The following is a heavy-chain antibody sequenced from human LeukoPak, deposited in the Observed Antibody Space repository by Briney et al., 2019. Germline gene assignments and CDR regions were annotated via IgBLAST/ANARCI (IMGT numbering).Heavy chain of an antibody. Sequence: GGSLRLCCAASGFTFSVYWMGWVRQAPGKGLEWVANIKQDGSEKYYVDSVKGRFTISRDNAKSSLFLQLNSLRAEDTAVYYCARERGYYDNSGYLPTTYFQHWGQGTLVTVSS. V-gene: IGHV3-7*01. CDR2: IKQDGSEK. D-gene: IGHD3-22*01. CDR3: ARERGYYDNSGYLPTTYFQH. J-gene: IGHJ1*01. CDR1: GFTFSVYW.